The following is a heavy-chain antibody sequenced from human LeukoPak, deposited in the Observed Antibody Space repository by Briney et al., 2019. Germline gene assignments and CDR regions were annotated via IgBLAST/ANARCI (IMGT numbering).Heavy chain of an antibody. CDR1: GFTFSTYY. Sequence: GGSLRLSCAASGFTFSTYYMSWFRQAPEMGLEWVSYINPDGSAMFYADAVKARFTISRDNARNSLYLQMNSLRADDTAVYYCARLMFIAVGNWYFDLWGRGTLVTVSS. J-gene: IGHJ2*01. CDR3: ARLMFIAVGNWYFDL. D-gene: IGHD6-19*01. CDR2: INPDGSAM. V-gene: IGHV3-11*04.